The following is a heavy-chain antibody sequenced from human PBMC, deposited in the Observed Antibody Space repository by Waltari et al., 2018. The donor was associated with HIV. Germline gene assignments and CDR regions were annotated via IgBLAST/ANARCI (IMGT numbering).Heavy chain of an antibody. CDR3: ARGEDISLTHLPPGFRLEF. J-gene: IGHJ4*01. V-gene: IGHV1-2*06. D-gene: IGHD2-15*01. Sequence: QTLLLQSASQVKTPGASVTLSCKVAGDILTSYVLYWLRQAPGQGVEWLGRIKPDSGDTTYSQTYQTRVTMTRDTASASTYMELTRLTAADTAMYFCARGEDISLTHLPPGFRLEFWGHGTLVTVSS. CDR1: GDILTSYV. CDR2: IKPDSGDT.